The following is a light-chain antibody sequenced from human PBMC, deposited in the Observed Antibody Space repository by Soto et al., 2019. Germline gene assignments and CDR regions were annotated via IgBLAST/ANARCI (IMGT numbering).Light chain of an antibody. CDR1: QTIRSY. V-gene: IGKV1-39*01. Sequence: DIQMTQSPSSLSASVGDRVTITCRASQTIRSYLNWYHQKPGKAPKLLIYAASSLQSGVPSRFSGSGSGTDFTLTISRLQPEDYATYYCQQSYSTPFTFGPGTTVDIK. CDR3: QQSYSTPFT. CDR2: AAS. J-gene: IGKJ3*01.